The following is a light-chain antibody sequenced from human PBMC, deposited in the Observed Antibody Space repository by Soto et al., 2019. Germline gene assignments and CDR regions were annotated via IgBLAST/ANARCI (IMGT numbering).Light chain of an antibody. Sequence: QSALTQPPSVSGAPGQRVTISCTGSRSNIGAGYEVHWYQQLPGTAPKVLIYGNNIRPSGVPDRFSGSTSDTSAALAITGLQAEDEADYYCQSYDSSLSGVLFGGGTQLTVL. V-gene: IGLV1-40*01. J-gene: IGLJ2*01. CDR3: QSYDSSLSGVL. CDR1: RSNIGAGYE. CDR2: GNN.